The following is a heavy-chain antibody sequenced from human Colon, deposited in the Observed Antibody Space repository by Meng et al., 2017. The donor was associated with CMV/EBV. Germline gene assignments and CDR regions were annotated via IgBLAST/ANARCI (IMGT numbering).Heavy chain of an antibody. CDR3: ARDLRVWFGEFNN. V-gene: IGHV1-2*02. D-gene: IGHD3-10*01. CDR1: GYTFTSYY. CDR2: INPISGGT. J-gene: IGHJ4*02. Sequence: LVQSGADVEKAGASVTVSCKASGYTFTSYYMHSVRQAPGQGLEWMGWINPISGGTNTAQKSQGRVTMTRDTSIRTAYMELSRLRSDDTAVYYCARDLRVWFGEFNNWGQGTLVTVSS.